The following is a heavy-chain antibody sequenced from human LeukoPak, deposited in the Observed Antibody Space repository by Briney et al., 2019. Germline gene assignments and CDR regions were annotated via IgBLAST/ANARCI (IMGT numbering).Heavy chain of an antibody. CDR1: GGTFSSYA. Sequence: SVKVSCKASGGTFSSYAISWVRQAPGQGLEWMGGIIPILGTANYAQKFQGRVTITADESTSTAYMELSSLRSEDTAVYYCARESGRYSSSSPYGMDVWGKGTTVTVSS. V-gene: IGHV1-69*01. CDR3: ARESGRYSSSSPYGMDV. J-gene: IGHJ6*04. D-gene: IGHD6-13*01. CDR2: IIPILGTA.